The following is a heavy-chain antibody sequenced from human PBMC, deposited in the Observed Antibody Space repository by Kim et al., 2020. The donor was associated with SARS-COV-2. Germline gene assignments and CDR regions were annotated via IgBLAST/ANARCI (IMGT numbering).Heavy chain of an antibody. J-gene: IGHJ4*02. V-gene: IGHV4-34*01. D-gene: IGHD6-19*01. Sequence: YHPSLKRRVTISVDTSKNQFSLKLGSVTAADTAVYYCARQEWGSGWDLGYWGQGTLVTVSS. CDR3: ARQEWGSGWDLGY.